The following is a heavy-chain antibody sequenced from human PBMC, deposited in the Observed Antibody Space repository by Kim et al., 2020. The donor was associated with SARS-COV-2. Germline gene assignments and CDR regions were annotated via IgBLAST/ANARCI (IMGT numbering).Heavy chain of an antibody. CDR3: ARQTAFHFGS. V-gene: IGHV3-7*01. CDR1: GFSFSAFW. J-gene: IGHJ5*02. D-gene: IGHD3-3*01. Sequence: GGSLRLSCAASGFSFSAFWMSWVRQAPGKGLELVATIKSDGSGKYYVDSVKGRFTISRDNAKNSLYLEMNSLRAEDTAVFYCARQTAFHFGSWGQGALVT. CDR2: IKSDGSGK.